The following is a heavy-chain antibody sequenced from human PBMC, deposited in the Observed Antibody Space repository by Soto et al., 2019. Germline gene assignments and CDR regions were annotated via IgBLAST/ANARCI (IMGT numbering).Heavy chain of an antibody. J-gene: IGHJ1*01. V-gene: IGHV3-9*01. CDR3: AKDTQSARQVFQH. CDR2: ISWNSGSI. D-gene: IGHD6-6*01. CDR1: GFTFDDYA. Sequence: SLRLSCAASGFTFDDYAMHWVRQAPGKGLEWVSGISWNSGSIGYADSVKGRFTISRDNAKNSLYLQMNSLRAEDTALYYCAKDTQSARQVFQHWGQGTLVTVSS.